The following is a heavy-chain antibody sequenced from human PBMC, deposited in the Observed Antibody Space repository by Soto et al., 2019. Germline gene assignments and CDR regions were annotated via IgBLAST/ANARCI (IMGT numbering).Heavy chain of an antibody. J-gene: IGHJ4*02. CDR3: ARGATYVGYSYGTFDY. CDR1: GGTFSSYA. D-gene: IGHD5-18*01. Sequence: QVQLVQSGAEVKKPGSSVKVSCKASGGTFSSYAISWVRQAPGQGLEWMGGIIPIFGTANYAQKFQGRVTITADESTSTAYMELSSLRSEDTAVYYGARGATYVGYSYGTFDYWGQGTLVTVSS. V-gene: IGHV1-69*12. CDR2: IIPIFGTA.